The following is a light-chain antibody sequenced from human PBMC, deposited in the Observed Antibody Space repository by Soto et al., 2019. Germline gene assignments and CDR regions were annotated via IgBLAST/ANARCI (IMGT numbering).Light chain of an antibody. CDR3: HQYDSSRT. CDR1: QTVTSTF. Sequence: EMVLTQSPGTLSLSPGERATLSCRASQTVTSTFLAWYQQKPGQAPRLLIYGASRRATGIPDRCSGSGSGTDFTLTITRLEPEAFAVYYCHQYDSSRTFGQGTKVEMK. J-gene: IGKJ1*01. CDR2: GAS. V-gene: IGKV3-20*01.